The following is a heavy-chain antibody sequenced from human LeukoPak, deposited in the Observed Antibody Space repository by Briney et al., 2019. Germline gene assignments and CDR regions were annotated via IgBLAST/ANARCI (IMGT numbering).Heavy chain of an antibody. V-gene: IGHV3-74*01. Sequence: GGFLRLSCAASGFTFSTYCMHWVRQAPGKGPMWVSRICPDGTVTNYADSVKARFIISRDNARNTVYLQMNSLRVEDTAVYYCVRDFRSADYWGQGTLVTVSS. CDR1: GFTFSTYC. CDR3: VRDFRSADY. CDR2: ICPDGTVT. J-gene: IGHJ4*02.